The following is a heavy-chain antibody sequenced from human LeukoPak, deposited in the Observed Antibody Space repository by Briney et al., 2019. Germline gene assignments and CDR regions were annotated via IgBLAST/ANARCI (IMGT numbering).Heavy chain of an antibody. CDR1: GFTLSSNY. CDR2: IYSGGST. J-gene: IGHJ4*02. CDR3: ASRTYYFDY. V-gene: IGHV3-53*05. Sequence: GGSLRLSYAASGFTLSSNYMSWVRQAPGKGLEWVSVIYSGGSTYYADSVTGRFTISRDNSKNTLYLQMNSLRAEDTAVYYCASRTYYFDYWGQGTLVTVSS.